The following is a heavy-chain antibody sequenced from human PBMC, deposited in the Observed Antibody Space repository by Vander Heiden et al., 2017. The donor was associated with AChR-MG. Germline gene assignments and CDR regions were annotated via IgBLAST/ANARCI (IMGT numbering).Heavy chain of an antibody. J-gene: IGHJ3*02. CDR2: IIPIIGTA. Sequence: QVQLVQSGAEVKKPGSSVKVSCKASGGPFSSHAISWVRRAPGQGLEWMGGIIPIIGTANYAQKYQGRVTSTADKSTSTAYMELSSLRSEDTAVYYCARDGANDDFRKTVGAFDIWGQGTMVTVSS. CDR3: ARDGANDDFRKTVGAFDI. V-gene: IGHV1-69*06. D-gene: IGHD3-3*01. CDR1: GGPFSSHA.